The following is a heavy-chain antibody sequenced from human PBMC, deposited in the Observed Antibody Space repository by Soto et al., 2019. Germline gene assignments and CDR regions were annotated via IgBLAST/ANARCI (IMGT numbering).Heavy chain of an antibody. J-gene: IGHJ4*02. CDR1: GASMRNYY. CDR3: VREGDYSDNNGYPLFDY. Sequence: QVQLQESGPGLLKPSETLSLTCTVSGASMRNYYWSWIRQPAGKGLEWIGRIFGSGETYYNPSLKSRVLLSLDLSRSQFSLELTSVTAADTAVYFCVREGDYSDNNGYPLFDYWGQGTLVTVSP. D-gene: IGHD3-22*01. CDR2: IFGSGET. V-gene: IGHV4-4*07.